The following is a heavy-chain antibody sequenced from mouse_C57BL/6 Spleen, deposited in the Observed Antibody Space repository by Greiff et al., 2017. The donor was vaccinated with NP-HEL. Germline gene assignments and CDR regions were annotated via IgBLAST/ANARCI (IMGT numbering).Heavy chain of an antibody. V-gene: IGHV5-12*01. D-gene: IGHD2-1*01. CDR2: ISNGGGST. CDR1: GFTFSDYY. CDR3: ARYGDGTGAMDY. J-gene: IGHJ4*01. Sequence: DVMLVESGGGLVQPGGSLKLSCAASGFTFSDYYMYWVRQTPEKRLEWVAYISNGGGSTYYPDTVKGRFTISRDNAKNTLYLQMSRLKSEDTAMYYCARYGDGTGAMDYWGQGTSVTVSS.